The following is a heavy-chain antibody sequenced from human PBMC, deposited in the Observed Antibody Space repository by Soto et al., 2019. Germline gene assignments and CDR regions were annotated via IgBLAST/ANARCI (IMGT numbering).Heavy chain of an antibody. Sequence: GESLKISCKGSGYSFTSYRIGWVRQMPGKGLEWMGIIYPGDSDTRYSPSFQGQVTISADKSISTAYLQWSSLKASDTAMYYCATRYSGYEVYYYYYGMDVWGQGTTLAVSS. D-gene: IGHD5-12*01. V-gene: IGHV5-51*01. CDR1: GYSFTSYR. CDR3: ATRYSGYEVYYYYYGMDV. J-gene: IGHJ6*02. CDR2: IYPGDSDT.